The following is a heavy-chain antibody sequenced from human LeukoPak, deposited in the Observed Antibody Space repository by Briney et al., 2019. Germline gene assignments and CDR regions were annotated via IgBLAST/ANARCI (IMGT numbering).Heavy chain of an antibody. CDR3: ARVLPWSYYFDS. CDR2: MKQDGSQK. Sequence: PGGSLRLSCAASGFTFSSHWMSWVRRAPGKGLEWVANMKQDGSQKYYADSVKGRFTISRDNAKNSLYLQMNSLRAEDTAVYYCARVLPWSYYFDSWGQGALVTVSS. D-gene: IGHD2-15*01. CDR1: GFTFSSHW. V-gene: IGHV3-7*01. J-gene: IGHJ4*02.